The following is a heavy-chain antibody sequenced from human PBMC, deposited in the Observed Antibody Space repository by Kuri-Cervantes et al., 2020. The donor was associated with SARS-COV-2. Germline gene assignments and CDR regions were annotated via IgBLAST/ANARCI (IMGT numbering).Heavy chain of an antibody. J-gene: IGHJ3*02. CDR1: GFTFSSYE. Sequence: GGSLRLSCAASGFTFSSYEMSWVRQAPGKGLEWVGRIKSKTDGGTTDYAAPVKGRFTISRDDSKNTLYLQMNSLKTEDTAVYYCSTYYDFWSGYYSSDAFDIWGQGTMVTVSS. CDR3: STYYDFWSGYYSSDAFDI. D-gene: IGHD3-3*01. CDR2: IKSKTDGGTT. V-gene: IGHV3-15*01.